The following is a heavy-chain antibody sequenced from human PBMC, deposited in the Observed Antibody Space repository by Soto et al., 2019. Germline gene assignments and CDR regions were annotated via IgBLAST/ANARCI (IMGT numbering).Heavy chain of an antibody. CDR1: GGSISSYY. CDR3: ARGIVVVTAISYWFDP. CDR2: IYYSGST. Sequence: PSETLSLTCTVSGGSISSYYWSWIRQPPGKGLEWIGYIYYSGSTNYNPSLKSRVTISVDTSKNQFSLKLSSVTAADTAVYYCARGIVVVTAISYWFDPWGQGTLVTVSS. D-gene: IGHD2-21*02. J-gene: IGHJ5*02. V-gene: IGHV4-59*01.